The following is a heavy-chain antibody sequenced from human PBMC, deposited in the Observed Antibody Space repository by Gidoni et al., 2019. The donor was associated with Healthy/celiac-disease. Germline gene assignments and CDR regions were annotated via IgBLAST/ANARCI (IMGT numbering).Heavy chain of an antibody. CDR1: AGSISSGGYY. CDR3: ARVLRLGELSSIDY. D-gene: IGHD3-16*02. Sequence: QVQLQDSGPGLVNPSQTLSLTCTVAAGSISSGGYYWSWIRQHPGKGLEWIGYIYYSGSTYYHPSLKSRVTISVDTSKNQFSLKLSSVTAADSAVYYCARVLRLGELSSIDYWGQGTLVTVSS. V-gene: IGHV4-31*03. J-gene: IGHJ4*02. CDR2: IYYSGST.